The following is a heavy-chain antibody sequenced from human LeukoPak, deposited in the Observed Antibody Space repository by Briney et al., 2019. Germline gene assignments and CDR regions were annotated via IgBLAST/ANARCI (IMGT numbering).Heavy chain of an antibody. CDR3: ARAGTVAHGFDY. D-gene: IGHD1-26*01. CDR2: IYHSGST. Sequence: TLSLTCAVSGGSISSGGYSWSWIRQPPGKGLEWIGYIYHSGSTYYNPSLKSRVTISVDRSKNQFSLKLSSVTAADTAVYYCARAGTVAHGFDYWGQGTLVTVSS. CDR1: GGSISSGGYS. V-gene: IGHV4-30-2*01. J-gene: IGHJ4*02.